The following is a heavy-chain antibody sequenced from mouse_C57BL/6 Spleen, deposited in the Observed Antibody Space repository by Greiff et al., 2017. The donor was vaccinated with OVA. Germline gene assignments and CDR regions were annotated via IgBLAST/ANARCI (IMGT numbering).Heavy chain of an antibody. CDR1: GYSITSGYY. J-gene: IGHJ4*01. CDR2: ISYDGSN. CDR3: ANKNWDDYAMDY. V-gene: IGHV3-6*01. Sequence: EVQLQESGPGLVKPSQSLSLTCSVTGYSITSGYYWNWIRQFPGNKLEWMGYISYDGSNNYNPSLKNRISITRDTSKNQFFLKLNSVTTEDTATYYCANKNWDDYAMDYWGQGTSVTVSS. D-gene: IGHD4-1*01.